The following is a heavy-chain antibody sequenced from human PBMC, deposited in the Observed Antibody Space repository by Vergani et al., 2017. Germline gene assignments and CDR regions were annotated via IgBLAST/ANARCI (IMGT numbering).Heavy chain of an antibody. CDR1: VYSFGNYW. D-gene: IGHD2-8*01. J-gene: IGHJ4*02. CDR3: ARHETYTDY. V-gene: IGHV5-51*01. CDR2: IYPADSDT. Sequence: EVELVQSGPEMRTPGESLKISCECSVYSFGNYWICWVRQMAGKDVEWMVIIYPADSDTRYSPYFQGKVSISADKSISTAFLQWDSLKASDTALYYCARHETYTDYWGQGTLVTVSS.